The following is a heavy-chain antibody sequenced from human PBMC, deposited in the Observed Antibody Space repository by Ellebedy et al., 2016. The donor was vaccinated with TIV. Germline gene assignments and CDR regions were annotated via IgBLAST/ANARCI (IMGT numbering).Heavy chain of an antibody. CDR1: GYTFTGTDYY. J-gene: IGHJ3*02. Sequence: ASVKVSXKASGYTFTGTDYYMHWVRQAPGQGLEWMGWINPKSGGTNYARKFQGRVTMTRDTSISTAYMELSRLRSDDTAVFYCARGFVWFSYAFDIWGQGTMVTVSS. D-gene: IGHD2-21*01. CDR2: INPKSGGT. CDR3: ARGFVWFSYAFDI. V-gene: IGHV1-2*02.